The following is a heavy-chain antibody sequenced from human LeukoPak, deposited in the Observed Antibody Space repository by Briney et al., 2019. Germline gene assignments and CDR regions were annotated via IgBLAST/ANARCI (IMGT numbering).Heavy chain of an antibody. Sequence: GRSLRLSCAASGFTFSSYGMHWVRQAPGKGLEWVAVISYDGSNKYYSDSVKGRFTISRDNSKNTPYLEMNSLRAEDTAVYYCAKSHSSSWRWGGDYWGQGTLVTVSS. D-gene: IGHD6-13*01. CDR1: GFTFSSYG. CDR3: AKSHSSSWRWGGDY. V-gene: IGHV3-30*18. CDR2: ISYDGSNK. J-gene: IGHJ4*02.